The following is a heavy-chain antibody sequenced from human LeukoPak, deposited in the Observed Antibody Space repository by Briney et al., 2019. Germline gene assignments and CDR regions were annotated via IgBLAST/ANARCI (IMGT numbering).Heavy chain of an antibody. J-gene: IGHJ5*02. CDR2: INPSGGST. D-gene: IGHD3-16*01. Sequence: ASVKVSCKATGGTFSSYAISWVRQAPGQGLEWMGIINPSGGSTSYAQKFQGRVTMTRDMSTSTVYMELSSLRSEDTAVYYCAREGGGSCIDPWGQGTLVTVSS. CDR1: GGTFSSYA. CDR3: AREGGGSCIDP. V-gene: IGHV1-46*01.